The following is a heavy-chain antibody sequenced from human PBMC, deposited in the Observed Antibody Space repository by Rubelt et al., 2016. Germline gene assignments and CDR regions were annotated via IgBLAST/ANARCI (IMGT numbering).Heavy chain of an antibody. CDR3: AKDLGASNYFDY. CDR2: IRYDGTNK. D-gene: IGHD1-26*01. Sequence: FSDYGMHWVRQAPGKGLEWVAFIRYDGTNKYYADSVQGRFTIPRDNPKNTLSLQMNSLRAEDMAVYYCAKDLGASNYFDYWGQGTQVTVSS. J-gene: IGHJ4*02. CDR1: FSDYG. V-gene: IGHV3-30*02.